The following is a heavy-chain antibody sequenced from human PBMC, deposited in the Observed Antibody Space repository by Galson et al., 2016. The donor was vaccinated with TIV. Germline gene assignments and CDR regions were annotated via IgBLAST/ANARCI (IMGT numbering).Heavy chain of an antibody. Sequence: SLRLSCAASGFTFSGYSMDWVRQAPGKGLEWVSIIYRSGGGTEYADSVKGRFTMSRDDSKSTLYLQMHSLRVEDTAVYYCAKVEDGAMLTYGGIIVLGGFDYWGQGSLVTVSS. CDR1: GFTFSGYS. D-gene: IGHD3-16*02. V-gene: IGHV3-23*05. J-gene: IGHJ4*02. CDR2: IYRSGGGT. CDR3: AKVEDGAMLTYGGIIVLGGFDY.